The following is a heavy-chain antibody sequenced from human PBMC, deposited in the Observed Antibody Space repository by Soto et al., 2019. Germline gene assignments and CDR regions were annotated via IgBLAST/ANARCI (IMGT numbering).Heavy chain of an antibody. CDR2: FYSGGKT. V-gene: IGHV3-53*04. Sequence: EVQLVESGGGLVQPGGSLRLSCSASGFTVSSSYINWVRQAPGKGLEWVSTFYSGGKTYYADSVKGRFTISRHSSENTLYLQMNSLRDEDTAVYYCARAGQYCTTGTCYPAAMGVWGEGTTVTVSS. D-gene: IGHD2-15*01. CDR1: GFTVSSSY. J-gene: IGHJ6*04. CDR3: ARAGQYCTTGTCYPAAMGV.